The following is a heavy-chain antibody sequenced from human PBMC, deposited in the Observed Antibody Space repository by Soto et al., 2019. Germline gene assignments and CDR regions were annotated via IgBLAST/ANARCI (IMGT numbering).Heavy chain of an antibody. CDR3: GAQYYVAKGYRVEN. CDR1: GAFLNNFF. J-gene: IGHJ4*01. CDR2: IYYIGNT. D-gene: IGHD1-26*01. Sequence: PSEPLSLTCTVSGAFLNNFFWSWIRQTPGKGLEWIGSIYYIGNTYYNPSLKSRVAISIDSSKTRFSLNLNSVTTADTAVYYCGAQYYVAKGYRVENCGHGSMVTDSS. V-gene: IGHV4-59*05.